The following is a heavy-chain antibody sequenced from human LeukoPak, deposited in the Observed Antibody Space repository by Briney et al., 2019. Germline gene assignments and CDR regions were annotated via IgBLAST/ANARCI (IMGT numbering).Heavy chain of an antibody. Sequence: PGGSLRLSCAASGFTFSNYGIHWVRQAPGKGLEWVAVISYDGSNRYYADSVKGRFTISRDNSKNTLYLQMNSLRAEDTAVYYCARDVGFDRPLFWGQGTLVTVSS. J-gene: IGHJ4*02. CDR3: ARDVGFDRPLF. D-gene: IGHD3-9*01. CDR2: ISYDGSNR. CDR1: GFTFSNYG. V-gene: IGHV3-30*03.